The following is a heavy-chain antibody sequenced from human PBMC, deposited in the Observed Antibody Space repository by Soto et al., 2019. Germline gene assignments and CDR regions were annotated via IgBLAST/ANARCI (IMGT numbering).Heavy chain of an antibody. CDR1: GGSISSSSYY. V-gene: IGHV4-39*07. D-gene: IGHD5-18*01. Sequence: PSETLSLTCTVSGGSISSSSYYWGWIRQPPGKGLEWIGSIYYSGSTYYNPSLKSRVTISVDTSKNQFSLKLSSVTAADTAVYYCAREAGFGYSYGSGGNWFDPWGQGTLVTVSS. CDR2: IYYSGST. CDR3: AREAGFGYSYGSGGNWFDP. J-gene: IGHJ5*02.